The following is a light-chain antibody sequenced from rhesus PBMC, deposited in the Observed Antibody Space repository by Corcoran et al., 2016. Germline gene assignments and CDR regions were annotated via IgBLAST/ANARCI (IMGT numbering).Light chain of an antibody. CDR1: QSVSIY. V-gene: IGKV3-31*02. CDR2: GAS. CDR3: QETSNLWT. J-gene: IGKJ1*01. Sequence: EIVMTQSPATLSLSPGETATISCRTSQSVSIYLAWYQQKPGQAPSLLFFGASSMATGIPDRFSGSGSETDFTLTIRSLEPEDFAVYYCQETSNLWTFGQGTKVEIK.